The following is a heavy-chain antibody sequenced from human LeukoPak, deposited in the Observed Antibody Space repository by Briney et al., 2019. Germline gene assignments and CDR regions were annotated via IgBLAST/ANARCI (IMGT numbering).Heavy chain of an antibody. Sequence: ASVKVSCKASGGTFSSYAISWVRQAPGQGLEWMGRIIPILGIANYAQKFQGRVTITADKSTSTAYMELSSLRSEDTAVYYCARDRGGARDYYGSGSHGSYWGQGTLVTVSS. V-gene: IGHV1-69*04. CDR3: ARDRGGARDYYGSGSHGSY. J-gene: IGHJ4*02. CDR1: GGTFSSYA. D-gene: IGHD3-10*01. CDR2: IIPILGIA.